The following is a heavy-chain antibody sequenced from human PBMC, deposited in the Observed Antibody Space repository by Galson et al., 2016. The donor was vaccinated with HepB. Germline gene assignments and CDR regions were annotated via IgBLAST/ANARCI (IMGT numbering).Heavy chain of an antibody. CDR2: IKGGGASP. CDR1: GFNFGNYA. CDR3: VKDFYGSGSYFSVGHDH. J-gene: IGHJ4*02. Sequence: SLRLSCAASGFNFGNYAMNWVRQAPGKGPEWVSSIKGGGASPKYADSVTGRFTISRDNTRNTLHLQMNSLRAEDTAVYYCVKDFYGSGSYFSVGHDHWGQGTLVTVSS. D-gene: IGHD3-10*01. V-gene: IGHV3-23*01.